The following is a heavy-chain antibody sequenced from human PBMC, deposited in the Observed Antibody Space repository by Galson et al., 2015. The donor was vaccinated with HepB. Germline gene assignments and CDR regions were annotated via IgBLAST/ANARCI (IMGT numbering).Heavy chain of an antibody. CDR3: ATDPRLGFLGYYGMDV. D-gene: IGHD3-3*01. V-gene: IGHV1-24*01. CDR1: GYTLTELS. CDR2: FDPEDGET. J-gene: IGHJ6*02. Sequence: SVKVSCKVSGYTLTELSMHWVRQAPGKGLEWMGGFDPEDGETIYAQKFQGRVTMTEDTSTDTAYMELSSLRSEDTAVYYCATDPRLGFLGYYGMDVWGQGTTVTVSS.